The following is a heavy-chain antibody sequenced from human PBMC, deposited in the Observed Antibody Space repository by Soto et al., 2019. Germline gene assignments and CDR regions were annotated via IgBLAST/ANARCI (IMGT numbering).Heavy chain of an antibody. CDR1: GGSISSSSYY. D-gene: IGHD4-4*01. J-gene: IGHJ5*02. CDR2: IYYSGST. V-gene: IGHV4-39*01. CDR3: ARPLLATVTEWFDP. Sequence: SETLSLTCTVSGGSISSSSYYWGWIRQPPGKGLEWIGSIYYSGSTYYNPSLKSRVTISVDTSKNQFSLKLGSVTAADTAVYYCARPLLATVTEWFDPWGQGTLVTVSS.